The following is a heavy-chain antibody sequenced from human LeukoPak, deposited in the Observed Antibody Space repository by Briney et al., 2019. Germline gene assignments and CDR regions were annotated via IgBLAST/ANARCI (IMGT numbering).Heavy chain of an antibody. D-gene: IGHD6-6*01. CDR2: IYYSGST. J-gene: IGHJ5*02. CDR1: GGSISSGDYY. Sequence: SQTLSLTCTVSGGSISSGDYYWSWIRQPPGKGLEWIGYIYYSGSTYYNPSLKSRATISVDTSKNQFSLKLSSVTAADTAVYYCASGRGYSSSSRRFDPWGQGTLVTVSS. CDR3: ASGRGYSSSSRRFDP. V-gene: IGHV4-30-4*08.